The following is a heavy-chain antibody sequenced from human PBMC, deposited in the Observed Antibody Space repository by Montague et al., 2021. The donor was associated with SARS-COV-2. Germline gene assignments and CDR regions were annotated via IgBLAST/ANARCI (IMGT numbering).Heavy chain of an antibody. V-gene: IGHV3-48*03. Sequence: SLRLSCAASGFTFSNYEMNWVRQAPGKGLEWVLYISVSVRTIYNPDSVKARFTISRDNAQNSLYLQMNSLRAEDTGVYYCARDRGYGDFYYYGMDVWGQGTTVTVSS. CDR3: ARDRGYGDFYYYGMDV. CDR2: ISVSVRTI. CDR1: GFTFSNYE. J-gene: IGHJ6*02. D-gene: IGHD3-10*01.